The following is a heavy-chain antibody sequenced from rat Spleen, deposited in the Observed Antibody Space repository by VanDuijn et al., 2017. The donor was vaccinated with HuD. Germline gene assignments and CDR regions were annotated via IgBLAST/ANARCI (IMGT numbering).Heavy chain of an antibody. CDR1: GFTFSDYG. CDR2: ISYGDTSGHSST. J-gene: IGHJ3*01. Sequence: EVQLVESGGGLVQPGRSMKLSCAASGFTFSDYGMAWVRQAPTKGLEWVATISYGDTSGHSSTYYRDSVKGRFTISRDIAKSTRSLQMDSLSSEETATYYCARQLNYGGYRLAYWGQGTLVTVSS. D-gene: IGHD1-11*01. V-gene: IGHV5-29*01. CDR3: ARQLNYGGYRLAY.